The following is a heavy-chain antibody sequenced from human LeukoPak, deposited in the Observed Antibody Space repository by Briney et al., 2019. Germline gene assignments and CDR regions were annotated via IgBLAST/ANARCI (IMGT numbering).Heavy chain of an antibody. CDR2: INPKKGGT. D-gene: IGHD6-19*01. J-gene: IGHJ4*02. CDR3: ARGGSGWYYYFDY. V-gene: IGHV1-2*04. CDR1: GYTFTGYF. Sequence: ASVKVSCKASGYTFTGYFIHWVRQTPGRGLEWMERINPKKGGTKYEQKSQGWITMTRDTSISTAYMELSRPRSHDTAVYYCARGGSGWYYYFDYWGQGTLVTVSS.